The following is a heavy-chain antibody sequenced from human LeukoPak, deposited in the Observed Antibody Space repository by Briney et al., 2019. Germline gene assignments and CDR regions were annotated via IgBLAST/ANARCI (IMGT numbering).Heavy chain of an antibody. D-gene: IGHD1-26*01. J-gene: IGHJ4*02. V-gene: IGHV3-20*04. CDR3: ARDYGWEIIMGATYFEY. CDR1: GFTFDDYG. Sequence: GGSLRLSCAASGFTFDDYGMSWVRQAPGKGLEWVSGINWNGGSTGYADSVKGRFTISRDNAKNSLYLQMNSLRAEDTALYYCARDYGWEIIMGATYFEYWGPGNLVTVSS. CDR2: INWNGGST.